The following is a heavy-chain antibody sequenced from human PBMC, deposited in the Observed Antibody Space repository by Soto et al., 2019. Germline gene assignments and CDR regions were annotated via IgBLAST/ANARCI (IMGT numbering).Heavy chain of an antibody. CDR3: ARDHCSGGSCYWSDY. Sequence: GASVKVSCKASGYTFTSYGISWVRQAPGQGLEWMGWISAYNGNTNYAQKLQGRVTMTTDTSTSTAYMELRSLRSDDTAVYYCARDHCSGGSCYWSDYWGQGTLVTVSS. D-gene: IGHD2-15*01. CDR2: ISAYNGNT. J-gene: IGHJ4*02. CDR1: GYTFTSYG. V-gene: IGHV1-18*01.